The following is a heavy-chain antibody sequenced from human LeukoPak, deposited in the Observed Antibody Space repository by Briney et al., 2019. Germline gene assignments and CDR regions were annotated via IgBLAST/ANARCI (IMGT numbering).Heavy chain of an antibody. CDR2: INHSGST. D-gene: IGHD1-26*01. CDR1: GGSFSGYY. V-gene: IGHV4-34*01. Sequence: SETLSLTCAVYGGSFSGYYWSRISQPPGKGLEWIGEINHSGSTNYSPSLKSRVTISVDTSKNQFSLKLSSVTAADTAVYYCARIVGATLFDYWGQGTLVTVSS. CDR3: ARIVGATLFDY. J-gene: IGHJ4*02.